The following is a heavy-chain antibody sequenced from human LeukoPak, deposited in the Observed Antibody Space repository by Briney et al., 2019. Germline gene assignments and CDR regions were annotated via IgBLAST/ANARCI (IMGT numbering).Heavy chain of an antibody. CDR2: IYYSGST. D-gene: IGHD3-22*01. J-gene: IGHJ3*02. CDR3: ARGPTYYYDSSGEGVAFDI. Sequence: PSQTLSLTCTVSGGSISSGDYYWSWIRQPPGKGLEWIGYIYYSGSTYYNPSLKSRVTISVDTSKNQFSLKLSSATAADTAVYYCARGPTYYYDSSGEGVAFDIWGQGTMVTVSS. V-gene: IGHV4-30-4*01. CDR1: GGSISSGDYY.